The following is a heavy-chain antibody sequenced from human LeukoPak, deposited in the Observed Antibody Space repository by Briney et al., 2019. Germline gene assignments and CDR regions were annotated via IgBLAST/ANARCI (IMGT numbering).Heavy chain of an antibody. CDR3: ARDGDFDY. Sequence: HPGGSLRLSCSASGFTFSVYIMNWVRQAPGKGLEWISYITSSSAIIYYADSVKGRFTISRDNANSSLFLQMNSLRVEDTAVYYCARDGDFDYWGQGTLVTVSS. J-gene: IGHJ4*02. CDR2: ITSSSAII. CDR1: GFTFSVYI. D-gene: IGHD3-16*01. V-gene: IGHV3-48*01.